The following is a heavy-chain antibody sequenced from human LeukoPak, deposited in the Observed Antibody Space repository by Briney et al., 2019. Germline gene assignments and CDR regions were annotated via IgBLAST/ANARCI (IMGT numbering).Heavy chain of an antibody. Sequence: ASVKVSCKVSGYTLTELSMHWVRQAPGKGVEWMGGFDPEDGETIYAQKFQGRVTMTEDTSTDTAYMELSSLRSEDTAVYYCATVTTYPTDAFDIWGQGTMVTVSS. CDR1: GYTLTELS. CDR2: FDPEDGET. J-gene: IGHJ3*02. D-gene: IGHD4-4*01. V-gene: IGHV1-24*01. CDR3: ATVTTYPTDAFDI.